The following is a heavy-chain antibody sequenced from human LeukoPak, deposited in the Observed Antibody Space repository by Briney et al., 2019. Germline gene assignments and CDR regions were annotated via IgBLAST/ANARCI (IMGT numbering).Heavy chain of an antibody. D-gene: IGHD5-18*01. CDR3: ARRTYSSGYWFDP. V-gene: IGHV4-39*01. CDR1: GGSISSSSYY. Sequence: SETLSLICAVSGGSISSSSYYWGWIRQPPGRGLGWIGSIYYSGSTYYNPSLKSRVAISVDTSKNQFSLKLSTVTAADTAVYSCARRTYSSGYWFDPWGQGTLVTVSS. CDR2: IYYSGST. J-gene: IGHJ5*02.